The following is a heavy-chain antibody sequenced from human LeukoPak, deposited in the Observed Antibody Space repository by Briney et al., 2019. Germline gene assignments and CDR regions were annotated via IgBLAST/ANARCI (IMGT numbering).Heavy chain of an antibody. CDR3: ARGKGSTSCYGCYYYYYMDV. J-gene: IGHJ6*03. Sequence: SVKVSCKASGGTFSSYAISWVRQAPGQGLEWMGGIIPIFGTANYAQKFQGRVTITTDESTSTAYMELSSLRSEDTAVYYCARGKGSTSCYGCYYYYYMDVWGKGTTVTVSS. V-gene: IGHV1-69*05. CDR2: IIPIFGTA. D-gene: IGHD2-2*01. CDR1: GGTFSSYA.